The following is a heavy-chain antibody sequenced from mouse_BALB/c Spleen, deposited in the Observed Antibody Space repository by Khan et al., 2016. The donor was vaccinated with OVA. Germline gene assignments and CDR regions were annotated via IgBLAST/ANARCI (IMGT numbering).Heavy chain of an antibody. CDR3: AREEALYYFDY. CDR1: GYIFTSYW. CDR2: IYPGTDNT. J-gene: IGHJ2*01. V-gene: IGHV1-76*01. Sequence: QVQLKESGGELVRPGTSVKLSCKTSGYIFTSYWIHWVKQRSGQGLEWIARIYPGTDNTYYNENFKDKATLTADKSSSTVYLQLSSLKSEDSAVFFCAREEALYYFDYWGQGTTLTGSS. D-gene: IGHD3-2*02.